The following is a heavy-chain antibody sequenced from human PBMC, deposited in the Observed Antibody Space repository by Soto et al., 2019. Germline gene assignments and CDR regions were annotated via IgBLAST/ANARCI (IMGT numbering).Heavy chain of an antibody. V-gene: IGHV1-69*02. J-gene: IGHJ6*02. CDR3: ARVRPETGDYYYGMDV. Sequence: QVQLVQSGAEVKKPGSSVKVSCKASGGTFRSYTISWVRQAPGQGLEWMGRIIPILGIANYAQKFQGRVTITADKSTSTAYMELSSLRSEDTAVYYCARVRPETGDYYYGMDVWGQGTTVTVSS. D-gene: IGHD6-6*01. CDR1: GGTFRSYT. CDR2: IIPILGIA.